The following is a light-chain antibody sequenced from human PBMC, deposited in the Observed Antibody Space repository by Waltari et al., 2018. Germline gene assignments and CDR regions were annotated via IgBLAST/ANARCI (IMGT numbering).Light chain of an antibody. J-gene: IGLJ3*02. Sequence: QSALTQPRSVSGSPGQSVTISCTGTSSDVGSYRYVSWDQHHPGKAPKVMIFDVSRRPSGVPDRFSGSKSGNTASLTISGLQAEDEADYYCCSYAGDAVYMFGGGTKVTVL. CDR2: DVS. CDR3: CSYAGDAVYM. CDR1: SSDVGSYRY. V-gene: IGLV2-11*01.